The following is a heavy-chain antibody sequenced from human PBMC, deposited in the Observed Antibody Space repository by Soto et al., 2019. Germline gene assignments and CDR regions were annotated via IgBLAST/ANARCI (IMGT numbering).Heavy chain of an antibody. CDR2: IATSDTVR. J-gene: IGHJ6*02. V-gene: IGHV3-48*01. CDR3: AREEWHLLQTGMDV. CDR1: GFTFRDYS. Sequence: PGGSLRLSCAASGFTFRDYSMNWVRQAPGKGLEWISYIATSDTVRSYAHSVQGRFIISRDNAKKSLFLEMHSLRGEDTAVYYCAREEWHLLQTGMDVWGQGTTVTVSS. D-gene: IGHD3-3*01.